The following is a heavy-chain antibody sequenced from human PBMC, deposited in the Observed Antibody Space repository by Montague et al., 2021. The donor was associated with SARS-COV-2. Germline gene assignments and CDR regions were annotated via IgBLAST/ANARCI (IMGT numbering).Heavy chain of an antibody. D-gene: IGHD3-3*01. V-gene: IGHV4-31*03. CDR2: IYYSGST. CDR1: GGSISSGGYY. CDR3: ARGGTIFGVVIRPFDY. J-gene: IGHJ4*02. Sequence: TLSLTCTVSGGSISSGGYYWSWIRQHPGKGLEWIGYIYYSGSTYYNPSLKSRVTISVDTSKNQFSLKLSSVTAADTAVYYCARGGTIFGVVIRPFDYWGQGTLVPVSS.